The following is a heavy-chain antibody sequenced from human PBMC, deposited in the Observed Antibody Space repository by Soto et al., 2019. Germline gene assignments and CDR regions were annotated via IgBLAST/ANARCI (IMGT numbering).Heavy chain of an antibody. V-gene: IGHV3-30*04. J-gene: IGHJ4*02. D-gene: IGHD2-2*01. CDR2: VSFDGNRQ. Sequence: QVQLVESGGGVVQPGKSLTLSCAASGFTFSSFAMHWVRQPPGKGLEWVAVVSFDGNRQYFSDSVKGRFTISRDNSKNTVSLHMNSLRDDYSALYYCAGRHREVPALIGDYFDYWGQGTLVTVSS. CDR3: AGRHREVPALIGDYFDY. CDR1: GFTFSSFA.